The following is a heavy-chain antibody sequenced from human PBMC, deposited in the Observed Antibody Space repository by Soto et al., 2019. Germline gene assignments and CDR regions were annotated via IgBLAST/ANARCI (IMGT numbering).Heavy chain of an antibody. Sequence: QVQLVQSGAEEKKPGASVKVSCKASGYTFTGYAMHWVRQAPGQRLEWMGWINAGYGNTKYSQKFQGRVTITRDTSAGAAYMELSSLSSEDTAVYYCARAVAVPADFDYWGQGTLVTVSS. CDR3: ARAVAVPADFDY. J-gene: IGHJ4*02. V-gene: IGHV1-3*05. CDR1: GYTFTGYA. D-gene: IGHD6-19*01. CDR2: INAGYGNT.